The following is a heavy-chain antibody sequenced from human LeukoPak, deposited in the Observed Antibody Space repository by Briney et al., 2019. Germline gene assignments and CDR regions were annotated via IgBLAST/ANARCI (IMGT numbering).Heavy chain of an antibody. V-gene: IGHV4-61*02. CDR2: IYTSGST. Sequence: SETLSLTCTVSGGSISSGSYYWSWIRQPAGKGLEWIGRIYTSGSTNYNPSLKSRVTISVDTSKNQFYLKLSSVTAADTAVYYCARRQNYYGSGSALDYWGQGTLVTVSS. CDR1: GGSISSGSYY. J-gene: IGHJ4*02. CDR3: ARRQNYYGSGSALDY. D-gene: IGHD3-10*01.